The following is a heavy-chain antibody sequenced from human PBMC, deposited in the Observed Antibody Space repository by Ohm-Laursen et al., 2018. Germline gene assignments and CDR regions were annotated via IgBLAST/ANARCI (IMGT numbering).Heavy chain of an antibody. Sequence: GTLSLTCSVSGAPISTHYWSWIRQPPGKGLEWIGYIYYSGTTNYNPSLKSRVTISLNTSKNQFSLKLSSVTAADTAVYYCARSSPSYDILTGYYSNWFDPWGQGTLVTVSS. D-gene: IGHD3-9*01. CDR2: IYYSGTT. V-gene: IGHV4-59*11. CDR1: GAPISTHY. J-gene: IGHJ5*02. CDR3: ARSSPSYDILTGYYSNWFDP.